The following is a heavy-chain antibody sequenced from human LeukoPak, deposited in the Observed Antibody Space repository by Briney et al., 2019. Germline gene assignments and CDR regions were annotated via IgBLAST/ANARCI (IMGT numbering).Heavy chain of an antibody. J-gene: IGHJ4*02. CDR2: IYYSGST. Sequence: SETLSLTCSVSGRSISSSIYYWGWIRPPPGKGLEWIGSIYYSGSTYYNPSLKSRVTISVDTSKNQFSLKLSSVTAADTAVYYCASSVDTAMVWGQGTLVTVSS. CDR3: ASSVDTAMV. CDR1: GRSISSSIYY. V-gene: IGHV4-39*01. D-gene: IGHD5-18*01.